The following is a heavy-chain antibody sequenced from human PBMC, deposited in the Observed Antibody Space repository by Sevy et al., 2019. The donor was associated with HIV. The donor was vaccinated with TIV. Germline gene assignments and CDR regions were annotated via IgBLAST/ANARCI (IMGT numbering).Heavy chain of an antibody. V-gene: IGHV3-7*03. J-gene: IGHJ3*02. CDR2: IKQDGSEK. CDR3: ARKRITMVRGVIGDAFDI. D-gene: IGHD3-10*01. Sequence: GGSLRLSCAASGFTFSSYWMSWVRQAPGKGLVWVANIKQDGSEKYYVDSVKGRFTISRDNAKNSLYLQMNSLRAEDTAVYYCARKRITMVRGVIGDAFDIWGQGTMVTVSS. CDR1: GFTFSSYW.